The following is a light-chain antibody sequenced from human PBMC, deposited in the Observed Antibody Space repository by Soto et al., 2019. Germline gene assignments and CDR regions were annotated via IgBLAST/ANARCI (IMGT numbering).Light chain of an antibody. J-gene: IGKJ4*01. V-gene: IGKV3-15*01. CDR2: DAS. CDR1: QDVGST. Sequence: ELVLTQSPATLSVSPGERATLSCRASQDVGSTLAWYQQEPGRAPRLLIYDASTRATGIPARFSGAGSGTEFTLTISGLQSDDFAVYYCQHYLTWPLTFGGGTRVEI. CDR3: QHYLTWPLT.